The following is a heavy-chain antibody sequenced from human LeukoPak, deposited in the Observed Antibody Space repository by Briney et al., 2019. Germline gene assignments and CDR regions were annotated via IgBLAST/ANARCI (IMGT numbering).Heavy chain of an antibody. CDR3: SWLDGGGGGLFDY. J-gene: IGHJ4*02. D-gene: IGHD2-15*01. Sequence: GGSLRLSCAASGFTFSSYWMSWVRQAPGKGLEWVSSISSSSSYIYYADSVKGRFTISRDNAKNSLYLQMNSLRAEDTAVYYLSWLDGGGGGLFDYWGQGTLVTVSS. CDR2: ISSSSSYI. V-gene: IGHV3-21*01. CDR1: GFTFSSYW.